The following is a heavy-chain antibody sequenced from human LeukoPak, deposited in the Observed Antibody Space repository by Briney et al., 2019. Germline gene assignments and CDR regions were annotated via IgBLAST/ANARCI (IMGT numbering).Heavy chain of an antibody. J-gene: IGHJ5*02. CDR1: GFIFSQYS. Sequence: GGSLRLSCAASGFIFSQYSINWVRQAPGKGLEWVSHIRSTGDTFYADSVKGRFTISRDNARNSLYLQMNSLRAEDTAMYYCAKDAGNSGYGCDLWGQGTLVTVSS. V-gene: IGHV3-48*01. CDR3: AKDAGNSGYGCDL. D-gene: IGHD5-12*01. CDR2: IRSTGDT.